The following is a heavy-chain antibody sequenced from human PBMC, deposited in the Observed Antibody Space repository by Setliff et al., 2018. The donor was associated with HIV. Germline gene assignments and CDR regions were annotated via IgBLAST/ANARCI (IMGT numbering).Heavy chain of an antibody. D-gene: IGHD3-22*01. CDR3: AVRRYYDSTGYYDY. Sequence: SETLSLTCAVSGYSISSGYYWGWIRQPPGKGLEWIGGIYHSGSTYYNPSLKSRVTISVDTSKNQFSLKLSSVTAADTAVYYCAVRRYYDSTGYYDYWGQGTLVTVSS. J-gene: IGHJ4*02. CDR1: GYSISSGYY. CDR2: IYHSGST. V-gene: IGHV4-38-2*01.